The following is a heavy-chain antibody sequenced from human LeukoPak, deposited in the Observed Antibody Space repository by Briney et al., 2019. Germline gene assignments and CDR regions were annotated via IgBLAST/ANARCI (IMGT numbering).Heavy chain of an antibody. V-gene: IGHV4-39*07. CDR2: IYYSGST. CDR3: ARRYNWNDRWD. D-gene: IGHD1-1*01. Sequence: SETLSLTCTVSGGSISSTNYYWGWIRRPPGKGLEWIGSIYYSGSTYYNPSLKSRLTISLDTSKNQFSLRLSSVTAADTAFYYCARRYNWNDRWDWGQGTLVTVSP. CDR1: GGSISSTNYY. J-gene: IGHJ4*02.